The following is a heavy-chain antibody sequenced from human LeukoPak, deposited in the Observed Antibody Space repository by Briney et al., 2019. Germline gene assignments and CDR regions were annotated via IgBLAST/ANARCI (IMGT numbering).Heavy chain of an antibody. CDR2: IIPILGIA. J-gene: IGHJ4*02. V-gene: IGHV1-69*04. D-gene: IGHD2/OR15-2a*01. Sequence: SVKVSCKASGGTFSSYAISWVRQAPGQGLEWMGRIIPILGIANYAQKFQGRVTITADKSTSTAYMELSSLRSEDTAVYYCANSSPTQNPIDYWGQGTLVTVSS. CDR1: GGTFSSYA. CDR3: ANSSPTQNPIDY.